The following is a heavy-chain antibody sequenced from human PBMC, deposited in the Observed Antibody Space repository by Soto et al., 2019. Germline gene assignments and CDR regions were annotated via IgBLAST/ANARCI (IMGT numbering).Heavy chain of an antibody. Sequence: SQTLSLTCAISGDSVSSNSAAWNWIRQSPSRGLEWLGRTYYRSRWYNDYAVSVKSRITVNPDTSKNQFSLHLNSVTPEDTAVYYCAGTTSLQRYYMDCSDKGTTVTVAS. J-gene: IGHJ6*03. CDR3: AGTTSLQRYYMDC. CDR2: TYYRSRWYN. D-gene: IGHD1-7*01. V-gene: IGHV6-1*01. CDR1: GDSVSSNSAA.